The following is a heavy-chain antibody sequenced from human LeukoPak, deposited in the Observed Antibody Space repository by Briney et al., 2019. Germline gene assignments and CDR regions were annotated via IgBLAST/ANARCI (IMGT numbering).Heavy chain of an antibody. J-gene: IGHJ5*02. Sequence: SETLSLTCAVYGGSFSGYYWSWIRQPPVKGLEWIGEINHSGSTNYNPSLKSRVAISLDTSKNQFSLKLSSVTAADTAVYYCARHRYCSGGSCRNWFDPWGQGTLVTVSS. CDR1: GGSFSGYY. D-gene: IGHD2-15*01. CDR3: ARHRYCSGGSCRNWFDP. CDR2: INHSGST. V-gene: IGHV4-34*01.